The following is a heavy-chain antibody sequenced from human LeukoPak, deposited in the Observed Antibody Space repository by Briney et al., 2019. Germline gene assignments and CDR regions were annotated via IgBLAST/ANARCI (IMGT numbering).Heavy chain of an antibody. CDR2: IYYSGST. Sequence: SETLSHTCAVYGGSISSYYWSWIRQPPGKGLEWIGYIYYSGSTNYNPSLKSRVTISVDTSKNQFSLKLSSVTAADTAVYYCARDGGSQGYFDYWGQGTLVTVSS. J-gene: IGHJ4*02. D-gene: IGHD3-16*01. CDR3: ARDGGSQGYFDY. CDR1: GGSISSYY. V-gene: IGHV4-59*01.